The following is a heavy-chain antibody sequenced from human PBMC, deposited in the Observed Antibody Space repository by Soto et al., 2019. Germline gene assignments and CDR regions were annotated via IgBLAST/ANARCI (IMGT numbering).Heavy chain of an antibody. J-gene: IGHJ6*03. D-gene: IGHD3-3*01. CDR2: IKQDGSEK. V-gene: IGHV3-7*01. CDR3: ATVPSYDFWSGYHSYYYMDV. CDR1: GFTFSSYW. Sequence: GESLKISCAASGFTFSSYWMSWVRQAPGKGLEWVANIKQDGSEKYYVDSVKGRFTISRDNAKNSLYLQMNSLRAEDTAVYYCATVPSYDFWSGYHSYYYMDVWGKGTTVTVSS.